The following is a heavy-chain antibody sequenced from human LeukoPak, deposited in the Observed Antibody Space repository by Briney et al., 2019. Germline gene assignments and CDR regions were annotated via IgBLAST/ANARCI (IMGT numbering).Heavy chain of an antibody. CDR1: GFTFSDYY. J-gene: IGHJ3*02. V-gene: IGHV3-11*04. CDR3: ARDRDVGDDAFDI. CDR2: ISSSGSTI. Sequence: GGSLRLSCAASGFTFSDYYMSWIRQAPGKGLEWVSYISSSGSTIYYADSVKGRFTISRDNAKNSLYLQMNSLRAEDTAVYYCARDRDVGDDAFDIWGQGTMVTVSS. D-gene: IGHD3-10*01.